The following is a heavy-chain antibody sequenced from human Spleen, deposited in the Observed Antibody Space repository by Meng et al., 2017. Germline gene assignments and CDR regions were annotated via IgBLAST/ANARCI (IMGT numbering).Heavy chain of an antibody. D-gene: IGHD2-15*01. CDR3: AREGCGGGSCYPFNY. V-gene: IGHV4-61*02. Sequence: SETLSLTCTVSGGSISSGNYYWSWIRQPAGKGLEWIGRMYITGSTNYSPSLKSRVTISVDTSKNPFSLQLSSVTAADTAVYYCAREGCGGGSCYPFNYWGQGTLVTVSS. J-gene: IGHJ4*02. CDR2: MYITGST. CDR1: GGSISSGNYY.